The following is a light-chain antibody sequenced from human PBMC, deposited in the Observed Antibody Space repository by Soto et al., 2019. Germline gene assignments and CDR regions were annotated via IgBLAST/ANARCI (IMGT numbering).Light chain of an antibody. J-gene: IGKJ1*01. CDR2: GAS. Sequence: ILMTQSPVTMSVSPGERATLSCRASQSISTNLAWYQQKPGQAPRLLIYGASTRATGIPARFSGGGSGTEFTLTISSLQSEDFAVYYCQHYNNWPPWTFGQGTKVETK. CDR3: QHYNNWPPWT. V-gene: IGKV3-15*01. CDR1: QSISTN.